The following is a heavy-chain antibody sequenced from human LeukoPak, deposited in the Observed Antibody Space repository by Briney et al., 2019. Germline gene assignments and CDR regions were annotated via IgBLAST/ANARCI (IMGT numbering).Heavy chain of an antibody. CDR3: ARGSTVTLLDY. J-gene: IGHJ4*02. Sequence: ASVKVSCKASEGTFSSYAISWVRQAPGQGLEWMGGIIPIFGTANYAQKFQGRVTITADKSTSTAYMELSSLRSEDTAVYYCARGSTVTLLDYWGQGTLVTVSS. V-gene: IGHV1-69*06. CDR2: IIPIFGTA. D-gene: IGHD4-11*01. CDR1: EGTFSSYA.